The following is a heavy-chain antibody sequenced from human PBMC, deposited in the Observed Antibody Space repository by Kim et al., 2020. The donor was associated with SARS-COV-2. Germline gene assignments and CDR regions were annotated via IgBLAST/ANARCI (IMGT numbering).Heavy chain of an antibody. D-gene: IGHD3-22*01. Sequence: LKSRVTISVDTSKNQFSLKLSSVTAADTAVYYCAIESWDFGYDNRRKFDPWGQGTLVTVSS. J-gene: IGHJ5*02. CDR3: AIESWDFGYDNRRKFDP. V-gene: IGHV4-31*02.